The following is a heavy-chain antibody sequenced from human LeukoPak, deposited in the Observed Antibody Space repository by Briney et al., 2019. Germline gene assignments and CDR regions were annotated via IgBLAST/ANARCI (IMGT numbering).Heavy chain of an antibody. D-gene: IGHD1-1*01. J-gene: IGHJ4*02. CDR1: GGSISDYY. CDR2: FYYSGST. V-gene: IGHV4-59*01. Sequence: PSETLSLTCTVSGGSISDYYWSWIRQPPGKGLEWIGYFYYSGSTNYNPSLKSRVSISLDTSKNQFSLKLTSVTAADTAVYYCARDSDWNDGFDYWGQGTLVTVSS. CDR3: ARDSDWNDGFDY.